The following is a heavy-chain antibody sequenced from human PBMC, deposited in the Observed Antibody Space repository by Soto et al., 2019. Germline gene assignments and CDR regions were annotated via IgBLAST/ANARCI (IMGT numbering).Heavy chain of an antibody. Sequence: QVQLVQSGAEVKKPGSSVKVSCKASGGTFSSYAISWVRQAPGQGLEWMGGIIPIFGTANYAQKFQGRVTITADESTSTAYMELSSLRSEDTAVYYCARGVVGIVVVTAFTPYWYFDLWGRGTLVTVSS. CDR3: ARGVVGIVVVTAFTPYWYFDL. CDR2: IIPIFGTA. CDR1: GGTFSSYA. J-gene: IGHJ2*01. D-gene: IGHD2-21*02. V-gene: IGHV1-69*01.